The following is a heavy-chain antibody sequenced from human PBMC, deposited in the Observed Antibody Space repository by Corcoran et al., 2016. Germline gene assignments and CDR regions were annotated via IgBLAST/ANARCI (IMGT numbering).Heavy chain of an antibody. V-gene: IGHV1-18*01. J-gene: IGHJ3*02. Sequence: QVQLVQSGEEVKKPGASVTVSCKASGFTFTSYGISCVRQAPGQGVEWKGWISAYNGNTNYAQKLQGRVTMTTDTSTSTAYMELRRLRCDDTAVYDCAREIWRQPVRRTFAVDALDIWGLETMVTVSS. CDR1: GFTFTSYG. CDR2: ISAYNGNT. D-gene: IGHD3-3*01. CDR3: AREIWRQPVRRTFAVDALDI.